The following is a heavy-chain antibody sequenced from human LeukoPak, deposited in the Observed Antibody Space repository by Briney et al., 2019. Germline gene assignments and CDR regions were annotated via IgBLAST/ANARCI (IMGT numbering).Heavy chain of an antibody. Sequence: GGSLRLSCAASGFTFSTYSMNWVRQAPGKGREGVSSISNSSSYIYYADSVRGRITISRDNAKNSVYLQMNSLRGEDTAVYYCARDDVTTNGGVIADSRLFDIWGQGTMVTVSS. CDR1: GFTFSTYS. CDR3: ARDDVTTNGGVIADSRLFDI. CDR2: ISNSSSYI. D-gene: IGHD2-8*02. J-gene: IGHJ3*02. V-gene: IGHV3-21*01.